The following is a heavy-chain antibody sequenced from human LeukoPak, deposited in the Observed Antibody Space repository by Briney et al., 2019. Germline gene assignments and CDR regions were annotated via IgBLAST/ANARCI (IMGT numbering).Heavy chain of an antibody. CDR1: GFTFTTYS. Sequence: GGSLRLSCAASGFTFTTYSMTWVRQAPGKGLEWVSSISSSSSYIYYADSVKGRFTISRDNAKNSLYLQMNSLRAEDTAVYYCARDQGYSSGSCDYWGQGTLVTVSS. V-gene: IGHV3-21*01. CDR3: ARDQGYSSGSCDY. D-gene: IGHD6-19*01. J-gene: IGHJ4*02. CDR2: ISSSSSYI.